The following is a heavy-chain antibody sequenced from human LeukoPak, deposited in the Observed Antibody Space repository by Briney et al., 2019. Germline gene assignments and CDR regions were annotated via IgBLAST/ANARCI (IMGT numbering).Heavy chain of an antibody. D-gene: IGHD6-13*01. CDR2: ISSGSSYI. V-gene: IGHV3-21*01. Sequence: PGGSLRLSCAASGFTFSSYSMNWVRQAPGKGLEWVSSISSGSSYIYYADSVKGRFTISRDNAKNSLYLQMNSLRAEDTAVYYCARGRRIAAAGLYYFDYWGQGTLVTVSS. J-gene: IGHJ4*02. CDR1: GFTFSSYS. CDR3: ARGRRIAAAGLYYFDY.